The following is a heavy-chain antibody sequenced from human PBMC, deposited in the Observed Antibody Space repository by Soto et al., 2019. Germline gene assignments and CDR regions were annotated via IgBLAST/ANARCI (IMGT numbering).Heavy chain of an antibody. V-gene: IGHV4-31*03. CDR2: IYYSGST. D-gene: IGHD6-25*01. CDR3: AREVQQRIYYYYGMDV. CDR1: GGSISSGGYY. J-gene: IGHJ6*02. Sequence: QVQLQESGPGLVKPSQTLSLTCTVSGGSISSGGYYWSWIRQHPGKGLEWTGYIYYSGSTYYNPSLKSRVTISVDTSKNQFSLKLSSVTAADTAVYYCAREVQQRIYYYYGMDVWGQGTTVTVSS.